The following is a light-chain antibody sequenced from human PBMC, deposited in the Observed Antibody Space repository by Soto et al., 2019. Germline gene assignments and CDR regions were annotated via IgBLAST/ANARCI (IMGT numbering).Light chain of an antibody. J-gene: IGKJ3*01. V-gene: IGKV1-33*01. CDR3: QHYDLLPF. Sequence: IQTNQSPSTLPAPVQNRVTITCRASQSISSYLNWYQQKPGKAPKLLIYAASSLQIGVRSRFGGSGSVTHFTFTFSCLQPEDIATYYCQHYDLLPFFGPGTEVDIK. CDR1: QSISSY. CDR2: AAS.